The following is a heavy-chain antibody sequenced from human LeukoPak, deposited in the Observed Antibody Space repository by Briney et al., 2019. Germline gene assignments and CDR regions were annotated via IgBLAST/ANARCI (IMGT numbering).Heavy chain of an antibody. V-gene: IGHV4-31*03. D-gene: IGHD2-15*01. CDR1: GGSISSGGYY. J-gene: IGHJ4*02. Sequence: SETLSLTCTVSGGSISSGGYYWSWIRQHPGKGLEWIGYIYYSGSTYYNPSLKSRVTISVDTSKNQFSLKLSSVTAADTAVYYCARWVLHNFDYWGQGTLVTVSS. CDR2: IYYSGST. CDR3: ARWVLHNFDY.